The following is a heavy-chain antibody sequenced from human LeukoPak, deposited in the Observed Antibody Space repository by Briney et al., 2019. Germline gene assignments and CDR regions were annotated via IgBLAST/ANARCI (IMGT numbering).Heavy chain of an antibody. CDR2: VGISSGNT. J-gene: IGHJ4*02. Sequence: GGSLRLPCAASGFTSRVYRMNGVPKAPGRGLEWISYVGISSGNTKYADSVKGRFTISGDSAKNSVFLQMNSLRVEDTAVYYCARDHRYAFDNWGQGTLVTVSS. CDR3: ARDHRYAFDN. D-gene: IGHD5-12*01. CDR1: GFTSRVYR. V-gene: IGHV3-48*04.